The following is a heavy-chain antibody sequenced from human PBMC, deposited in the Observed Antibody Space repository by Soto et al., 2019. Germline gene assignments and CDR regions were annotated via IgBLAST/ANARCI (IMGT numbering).Heavy chain of an antibody. J-gene: IGHJ4*02. CDR2: INPNGGST. Sequence: QVRLVQSGAEVKKPGASVKVSCKASGYIFTNYYIHWVRQAPGQGLEWMAIINPNGGSTNCAQEFQGRITLTRDTSTSTVYMDLSSLTSEDTAVYYCARGLYSGYKWGQGTLVTVSS. D-gene: IGHD2-2*02. CDR3: ARGLYSGYK. CDR1: GYIFTNYY. V-gene: IGHV1-46*01.